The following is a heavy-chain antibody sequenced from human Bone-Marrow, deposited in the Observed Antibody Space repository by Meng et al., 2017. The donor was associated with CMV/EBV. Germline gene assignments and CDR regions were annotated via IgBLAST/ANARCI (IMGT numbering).Heavy chain of an antibody. Sequence: GESLKISCAASGFTFSSYAMSWVRQAPGKGLAWVSAISGSGGSTYYADSVKGRFTISRDNSKNTLYLQMNSLRAEDTAVYYCAKDREDIAAASDGFDYWGQGTLVTVSS. J-gene: IGHJ4*02. CDR3: AKDREDIAAASDGFDY. V-gene: IGHV3-23*01. CDR2: ISGSGGST. D-gene: IGHD6-13*01. CDR1: GFTFSSYA.